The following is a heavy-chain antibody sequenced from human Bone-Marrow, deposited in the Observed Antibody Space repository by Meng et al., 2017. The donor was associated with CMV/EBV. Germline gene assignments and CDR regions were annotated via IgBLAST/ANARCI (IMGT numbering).Heavy chain of an antibody. D-gene: IGHD3-22*01. CDR2: IKEDGSYT. CDR3: ARDFGPYYYDSSGYLPD. J-gene: IGHJ3*01. V-gene: IGHV3-7*01. CDR1: GFSFGSYW. Sequence: GESLKISCAASGFSFGSYWMTWVRQVSGKGLEFVANIKEDGSYTNHLDSVKGRFTISRDNAKASLYLQMNSLRPEDTAVYYCARDFGPYYYDSSGYLPDWGQGTMVTVSS.